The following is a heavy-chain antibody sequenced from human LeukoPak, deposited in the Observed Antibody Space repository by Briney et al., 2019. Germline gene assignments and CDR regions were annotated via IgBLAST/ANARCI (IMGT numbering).Heavy chain of an antibody. CDR1: GGSISSCSYY. J-gene: IGHJ4*02. V-gene: IGHV4-39*02. CDR3: ARRKRCSSTSCYRFDY. CDR2: IDYSESN. D-gene: IGHD2-2*01. Sequence: WETLTLTCTVSGGSISSCSYYWGRLPQPPGKGREWNVRIDYSESNYYNPSLKSRVTISVDTSKNHFTLKLSSVTAADTAVYYGARRKRCSSTSCYRFDYGRQGTLVTVS.